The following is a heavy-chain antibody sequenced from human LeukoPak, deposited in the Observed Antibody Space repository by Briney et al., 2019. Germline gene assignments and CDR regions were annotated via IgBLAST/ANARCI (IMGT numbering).Heavy chain of an antibody. CDR3: ARGAPYYYDSSGYERLGFDY. J-gene: IGHJ4*02. Sequence: PSETLSLTCAVYGGSFSGYYWSWIRQPPGKGLECIGEINHSGSTNYNPSLKSRVTISVDTSKSQFSLKLSSVTAADTAVYYCARGAPYYYDSSGYERLGFDYWGQGTLVTVSS. V-gene: IGHV4-34*01. D-gene: IGHD3-22*01. CDR1: GGSFSGYY. CDR2: INHSGST.